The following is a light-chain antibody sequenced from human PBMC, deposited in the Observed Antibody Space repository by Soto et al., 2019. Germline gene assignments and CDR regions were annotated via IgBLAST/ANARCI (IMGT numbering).Light chain of an antibody. CDR2: TVS. CDR1: QSVLHSDNGNTY. J-gene: IGKJ2*01. Sequence: DIVMTQTPLSLPVTPGEPASISCRSSQSVLHSDNGNTYLEWYLQKPGQSPQPLIYTVSYRASGVPDRFSGSGSGTDFTLKISRVEAEDVGVYYCMQRIEFPWTFGQGTKLEIK. V-gene: IGKV2-40*01. CDR3: MQRIEFPWT.